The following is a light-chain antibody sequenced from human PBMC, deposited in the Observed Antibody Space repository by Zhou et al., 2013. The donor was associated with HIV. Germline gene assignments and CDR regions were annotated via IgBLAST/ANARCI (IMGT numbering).Light chain of an antibody. Sequence: EIVLTQSPGTLSLSPGERATLSCRASQSVSSSYLAWYQQKPGQAPRLLIYGASSRATGIPDRFSGSGSGTDFTLTISRLEPEDFAVYYCQQYGSSLYRFGQGTKLEIK. V-gene: IGKV3-20*01. CDR1: QSVSSSY. J-gene: IGKJ2*03. CDR2: GAS. CDR3: QQYGSSLYR.